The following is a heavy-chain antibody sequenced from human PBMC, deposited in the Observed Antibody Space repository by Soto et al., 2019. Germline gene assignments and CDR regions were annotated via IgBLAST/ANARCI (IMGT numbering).Heavy chain of an antibody. J-gene: IGHJ3*02. Sequence: EVQLLESGGGLVQPGGSLRLSCAASGFTFSSYAMSWVRQAPGKGLEWVSAISGSGGSTYYADSVKGRFTISRDNSKNTLYLQMNSLRAEDTAVYYCAKLYCSGGSCYSNDAFDIWGQGTMVTVSS. CDR1: GFTFSSYA. CDR2: ISGSGGST. D-gene: IGHD2-15*01. CDR3: AKLYCSGGSCYSNDAFDI. V-gene: IGHV3-23*01.